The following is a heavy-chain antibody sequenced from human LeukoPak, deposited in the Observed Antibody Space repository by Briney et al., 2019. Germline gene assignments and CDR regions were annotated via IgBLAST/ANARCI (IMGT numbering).Heavy chain of an antibody. V-gene: IGHV1-18*04. Sequence: GASVKVSCKASGYTFTSYGISWVRQAPGQGLEWMGWISAYNGNTNYAQKLQGRVTMTTDTSTSTAYMELRSLRSHDTAVYYCARRTQGPFGGSGPGSNWFDPWGQGTLVTVSS. J-gene: IGHJ5*02. CDR2: ISAYNGNT. CDR3: ARRTQGPFGGSGPGSNWFDP. D-gene: IGHD3-16*01. CDR1: GYTFTSYG.